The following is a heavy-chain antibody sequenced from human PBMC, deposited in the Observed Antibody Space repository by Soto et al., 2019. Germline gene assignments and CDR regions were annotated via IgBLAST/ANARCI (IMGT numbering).Heavy chain of an antibody. J-gene: IGHJ3*02. CDR1: GYSISSGYY. Sequence: SETLSLTCSVSGYSISSGYYWGWIRQPPGKGLEWIGSIYHSGSTYYNPSLKSRVTISVDTSKNQFSLKLSSVTAADTAVYYCERVGSSGYSRAFDSWGQGTMVTVSS. CDR3: ERVGSSGYSRAFDS. V-gene: IGHV4-38-2*02. D-gene: IGHD3-22*01. CDR2: IYHSGST.